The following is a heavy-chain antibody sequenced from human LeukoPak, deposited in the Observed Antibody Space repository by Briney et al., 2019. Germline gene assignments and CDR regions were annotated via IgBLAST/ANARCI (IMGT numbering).Heavy chain of an antibody. V-gene: IGHV1-69*13. Sequence: GASVKVSCKASGGTFSSYAISWVRQAPGQGLEWMGGIIPIFGTANYAQKFQGRVTITADESTSTAYMELSSLRSEDTAVYYCARALYDSSGYYYLYYFDYWGQGTLVTVSS. CDR3: ARALYDSSGYYYLYYFDY. J-gene: IGHJ4*02. CDR1: GGTFSSYA. CDR2: IIPIFGTA. D-gene: IGHD3-22*01.